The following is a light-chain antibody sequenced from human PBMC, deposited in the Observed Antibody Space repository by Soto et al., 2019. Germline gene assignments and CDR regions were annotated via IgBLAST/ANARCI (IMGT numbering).Light chain of an antibody. Sequence: IVMTQSPGTLSVSPGERATLSRRASQNIYSNIAWYQQRPGQAPRLLIYRASTRATGVPARFSGSGSGTEFTLTISSLQSEDFTVYSCLQYHNLWAFGQGTKVDIK. CDR3: LQYHNLWA. CDR1: QNIYSN. J-gene: IGKJ1*01. CDR2: RAS. V-gene: IGKV3-15*01.